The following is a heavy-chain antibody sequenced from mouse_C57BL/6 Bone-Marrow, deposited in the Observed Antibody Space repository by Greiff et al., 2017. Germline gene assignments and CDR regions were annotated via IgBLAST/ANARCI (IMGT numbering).Heavy chain of an antibody. CDR3: TSPRDY. Sequence: VKLQQSGAELVRPGASVTLSCKASGFTFPDYDMHWVKQTPVHGLEWIGAIDPATGGTAYTQTFTGKAILTADKSSSTAYMELRSLTSEDSAGYYCTSPRDYWGQGTSVTVSS. CDR1: GFTFPDYD. V-gene: IGHV1-15*01. J-gene: IGHJ4*01. CDR2: IDPATGGT.